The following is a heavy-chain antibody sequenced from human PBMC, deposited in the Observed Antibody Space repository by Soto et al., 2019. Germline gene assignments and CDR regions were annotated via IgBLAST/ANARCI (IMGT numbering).Heavy chain of an antibody. CDR1: GGSISSYY. V-gene: IGHV4-59*01. Sequence: SETLSLTCTVSGGSISSYYWSWIRQPPGKGLEWIGYIYYSGSTNYNPSLKSRVTISVDTSKNQFSLKLSSVTAADTAVYYCARFKGGKEPEYYYYYYGMDVWGQGTTVTVSS. CDR2: IYYSGST. D-gene: IGHD1-26*01. J-gene: IGHJ6*02. CDR3: ARFKGGKEPEYYYYYYGMDV.